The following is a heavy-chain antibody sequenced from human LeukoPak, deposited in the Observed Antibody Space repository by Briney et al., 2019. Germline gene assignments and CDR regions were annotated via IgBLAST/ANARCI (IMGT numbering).Heavy chain of an antibody. Sequence: GGSLRLSCAASGFTFDDYGMSWVRQAPGKGLEWVSGINWNGGSTGYADSVKGRFTISRDNAKSSLYLQMNSLRAEDTAVYYCARLGRDDSSGYYPECWGQGTLVTVSS. CDR3: ARLGRDDSSGYYPEC. J-gene: IGHJ4*02. V-gene: IGHV3-20*04. CDR2: INWNGGST. CDR1: GFTFDDYG. D-gene: IGHD3-22*01.